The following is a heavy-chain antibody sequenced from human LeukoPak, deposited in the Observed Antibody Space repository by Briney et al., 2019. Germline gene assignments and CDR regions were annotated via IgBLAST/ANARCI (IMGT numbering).Heavy chain of an antibody. Sequence: GGSLRLSCAASGFTVSSNYMSWVRQAPGKGLEWVSVIYSGGSTYYADSVKGRSTISRDNAKNSLYLQMNSLRAEDTAVYYCARGHPRSGWYYWGQGTLVTVSS. CDR3: ARGHPRSGWYY. V-gene: IGHV3-53*01. CDR2: IYSGGST. D-gene: IGHD6-19*01. CDR1: GFTVSSNY. J-gene: IGHJ4*02.